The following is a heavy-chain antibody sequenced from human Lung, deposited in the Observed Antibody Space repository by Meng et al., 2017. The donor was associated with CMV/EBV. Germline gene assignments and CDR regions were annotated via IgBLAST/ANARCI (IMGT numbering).Heavy chain of an antibody. D-gene: IGHD2-2*01. CDR1: GFTFTSYA. CDR2: ISGSGGST. J-gene: IGHJ6*02. Sequence: GGSLRLXXAASGFTFTSYAMSWVRQAPGKGLEWVSAISGSGGSTYYADSVKGRFTISRDNSKNTLYLQMNSLRAEDTAVYYCAKDGVVIPEGGMDVWGQGTXVTVSS. V-gene: IGHV3-23*01. CDR3: AKDGVVIPEGGMDV.